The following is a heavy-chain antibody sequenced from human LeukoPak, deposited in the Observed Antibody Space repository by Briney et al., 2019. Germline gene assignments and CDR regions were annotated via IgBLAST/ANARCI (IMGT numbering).Heavy chain of an antibody. CDR2: ISSSSSTI. CDR3: AREGTAMDFDY. D-gene: IGHD5-18*01. V-gene: IGHV3-48*01. J-gene: IGHJ4*02. Sequence: GGSLRLSCAASGFIFSSYSMNWVRQAPGKGLEWVSYISSSSSTIYYADSVKGRFTISRDNAKNSLYLQMNSLRAEDTAVYYCAREGTAMDFDYWGQGTLVTVSS. CDR1: GFIFSSYS.